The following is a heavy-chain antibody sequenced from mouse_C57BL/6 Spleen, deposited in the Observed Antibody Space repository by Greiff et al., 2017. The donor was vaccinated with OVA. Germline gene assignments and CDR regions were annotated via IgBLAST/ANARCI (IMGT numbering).Heavy chain of an antibody. CDR2: IYPGDGDT. Sequence: VQLQQSGAELVKPGASVKISCKASGYAFSSYWMNWVKQRPGKGLEWIGQIYPGDGDTNYNGKFKGKATLTADKSSSTAYMQLSSLTSEDSAVYVCAREYYGSSYGYFDVWGTGTTVTVSS. CDR3: AREYYGSSYGYFDV. D-gene: IGHD1-1*01. V-gene: IGHV1-80*01. CDR1: GYAFSSYW. J-gene: IGHJ1*03.